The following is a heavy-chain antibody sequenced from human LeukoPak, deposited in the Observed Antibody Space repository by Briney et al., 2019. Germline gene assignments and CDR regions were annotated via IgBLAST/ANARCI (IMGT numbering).Heavy chain of an antibody. V-gene: IGHV4-61*02. CDR1: GGSISSGTYY. D-gene: IGHD6-19*01. J-gene: IGHJ4*02. Sequence: PSETLSLTCTVSGGSISSGTYYLSWIRQPAGKGLEWIGRMYTSGSTNYNPSLKSRVTISVDTSKNQFSLKLRSVTAADTAVYYCARANYIAVAGYFDYWGQGTLVTVSS. CDR3: ARANYIAVAGYFDY. CDR2: MYTSGST.